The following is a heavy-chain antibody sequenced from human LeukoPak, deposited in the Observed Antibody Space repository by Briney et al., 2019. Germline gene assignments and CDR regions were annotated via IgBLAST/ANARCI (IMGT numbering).Heavy chain of an antibody. CDR2: IYYSGST. Sequence: SGTLSLTCTVSGGSISSYYWSWMRQPPGRGVDGVGYIYYSGSTNYTPSLKSRVTISVDTSKNQFSLKLSSVTAADTAVYYCARGDFMVRLDAFDIWGQGTMVTVSS. CDR3: ARGDFMVRLDAFDI. D-gene: IGHD3-10*01. CDR1: GGSISSYY. V-gene: IGHV4-59*12. J-gene: IGHJ3*02.